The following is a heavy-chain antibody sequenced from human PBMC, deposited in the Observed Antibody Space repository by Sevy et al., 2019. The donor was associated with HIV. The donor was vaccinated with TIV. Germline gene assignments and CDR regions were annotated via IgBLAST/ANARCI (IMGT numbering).Heavy chain of an antibody. CDR3: TRREDFYSRSEEHSFHL. V-gene: IGHV3-73*01. J-gene: IGHJ3*01. CDR2: IRSKDATYAT. CDR1: GVRFSESD. Sequence: GGSLRLSCAVSGVRFSESDIHWVRHTSGKGLEWVGRIRSKDATYATAYAGLMKARFILTRDDSKNMAFLQMNSLETEDTAVYYCTRREDFYSRSEEHSFHLWGRGTMVTVSS. D-gene: IGHD3-3*01.